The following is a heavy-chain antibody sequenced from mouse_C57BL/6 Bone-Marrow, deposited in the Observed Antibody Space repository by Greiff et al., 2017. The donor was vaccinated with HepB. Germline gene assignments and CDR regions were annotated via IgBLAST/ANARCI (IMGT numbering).Heavy chain of an antibody. Sequence: EVQLQQSGAELVRPGASVKLSCTASGFNIKDYYMHWVKQRPEQGLEWIGRIDPEDGDTEYAPKFQGKATMTADTSSNTAYLQLSSLTSEDTAVYYFKPSTMITRKVWFAYWGQGTLVTVSA. J-gene: IGHJ3*01. V-gene: IGHV14-1*01. CDR3: KPSTMITRKVWFAY. CDR2: IDPEDGDT. D-gene: IGHD2-4*01. CDR1: GFNIKDYY.